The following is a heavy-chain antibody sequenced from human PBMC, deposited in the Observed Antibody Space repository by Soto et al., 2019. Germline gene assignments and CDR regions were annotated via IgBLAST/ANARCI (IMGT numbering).Heavy chain of an antibody. J-gene: IGHJ4*02. D-gene: IGHD3-9*01. CDR2: IYDSVNT. CDR1: GDSLNSGGHY. V-gene: IGHV4-31*03. CDR3: ARVDHRGYFAILTAY. Sequence: SYTLSLARTFSGDSLNSGGHYWSWIRQHPGKGLEWIGHIYDSVNTYYSPSLRSRVTISADMSKNQFSLNLRSVTAADTAVYYCARVDHRGYFAILTAYWGQGTLVTVSS.